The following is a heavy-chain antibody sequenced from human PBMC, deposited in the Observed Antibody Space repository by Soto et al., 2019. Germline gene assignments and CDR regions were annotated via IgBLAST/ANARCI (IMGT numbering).Heavy chain of an antibody. CDR2: INPSGGST. J-gene: IGHJ6*02. CDR3: ARDYDTFGGDYYYGMDG. V-gene: IGHV1-46*01. Sequence: ASVKVSCKASGYTFTSYYMHWVRQAPGQGLEWMGIINPSGGSTSYPQKFQGRVTMTRDTSTSTVYMELSSLRSEDTAVYYCARDYDTFGGDYYYGMDGWGQGTTVTVSS. CDR1: GYTFTSYY. D-gene: IGHD3-9*01.